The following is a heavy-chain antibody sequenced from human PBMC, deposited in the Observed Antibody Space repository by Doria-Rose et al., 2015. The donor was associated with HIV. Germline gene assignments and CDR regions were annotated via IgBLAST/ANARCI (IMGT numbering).Heavy chain of an antibody. V-gene: IGHV2-26*01. J-gene: IGHJ4*02. CDR1: GVSLSSPGMG. D-gene: IGHD6-13*01. CDR2: TFSDDER. Sequence: ESGPVLVKPTETLTLTCTVSGVSLSSPGMGVSWIRQPPGKDLEWLANTFSDDERFYKTSLKSRLTISRGTSKSQVVLTMTDMDPVDTATYYCARIKSSRWYHKYYFDFWGQGTLVIVSA. CDR3: ARIKSSRWYHKYYFDF.